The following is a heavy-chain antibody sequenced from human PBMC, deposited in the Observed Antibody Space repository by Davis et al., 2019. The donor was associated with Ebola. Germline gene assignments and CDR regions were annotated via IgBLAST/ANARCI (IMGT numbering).Heavy chain of an antibody. Sequence: GESLKISCTVSGFAISSKPMYWVRQGPGKGLVFVSRIDTDGSRINYADSVKGRFTISRDNAKNTLYLQMNSLGADDTAVYYCATEGCTTTSCRLFNYWGQGTLVTVSS. CDR3: ATEGCTTTSCRLFNY. J-gene: IGHJ4*02. CDR2: IDTDGSRI. D-gene: IGHD2-2*01. CDR1: GFAISSKP. V-gene: IGHV3-74*01.